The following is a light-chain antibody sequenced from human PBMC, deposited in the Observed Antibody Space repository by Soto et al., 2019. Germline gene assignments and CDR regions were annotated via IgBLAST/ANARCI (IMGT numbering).Light chain of an antibody. V-gene: IGKV3-15*01. CDR1: HSVSSR. CDR3: KHYANWPLT. Sequence: EIVMTQSQATLSVSQGERVTLSSRASHSVSSRLAVYQEKPGQAPRLLIYGASTRATGLPARFSGGGSGTKFTLTISSLQSDDFAVDYCKHYANWPLTFGGGTNVEIK. J-gene: IGKJ4*01. CDR2: GAS.